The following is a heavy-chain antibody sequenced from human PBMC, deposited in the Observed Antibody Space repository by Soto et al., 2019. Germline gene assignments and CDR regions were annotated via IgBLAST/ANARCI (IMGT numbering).Heavy chain of an antibody. CDR1: GGSISTNNW. V-gene: IGHV4-4*02. Sequence: SETLSLTCAVSGGSISTNNWWSWVRQPPGKGLEWIGEIYHTGSTYYNPSLKSRVTISVDTSRNQFSLKLSSVTAADTAVYSCARLGATGVLFDYWGQGTLVTVSS. CDR2: IYHTGST. D-gene: IGHD3-10*01. J-gene: IGHJ4*02. CDR3: ARLGATGVLFDY.